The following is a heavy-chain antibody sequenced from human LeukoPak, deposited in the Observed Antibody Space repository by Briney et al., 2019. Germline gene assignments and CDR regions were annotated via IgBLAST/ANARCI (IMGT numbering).Heavy chain of an antibody. V-gene: IGHV3-48*04. D-gene: IGHD3-22*01. CDR2: ISSSSSTI. J-gene: IGHJ6*02. CDR1: GFTFSSYS. Sequence: GGSLRLSCAASGFTFSSYSMNWVRQAPGKGLEWVSYISSSSSTIYYADSVKGRFTISRDNAKNSLYLQMNSLRAEDTAVYYCARADLHYYDSSGSYYYYYGMDVWGQGTTVTVSS. CDR3: ARADLHYYDSSGSYYYYYGMDV.